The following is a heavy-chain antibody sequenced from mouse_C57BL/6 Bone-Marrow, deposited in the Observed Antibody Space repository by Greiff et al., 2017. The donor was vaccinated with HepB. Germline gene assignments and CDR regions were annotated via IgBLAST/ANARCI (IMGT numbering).Heavy chain of an antibody. V-gene: IGHV1-59*01. J-gene: IGHJ2*01. Sequence: VQLQQPGAELVRPGTSVKLPCKASGYTFTSYWMHWVKQRPGQGLEWIGVIDPSDSYTNYNQKFKGKATLTVDTSSSTAYMQLSSLTSEDSAVYYCAREGSLYYFDYWGQGTTLTVSS. D-gene: IGHD1-1*01. CDR2: IDPSDSYT. CDR1: GYTFTSYW. CDR3: AREGSLYYFDY.